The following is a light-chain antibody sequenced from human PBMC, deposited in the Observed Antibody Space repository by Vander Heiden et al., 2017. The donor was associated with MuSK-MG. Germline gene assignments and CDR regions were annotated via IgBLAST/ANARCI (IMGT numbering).Light chain of an antibody. CDR3: QSYDSSLSGSGV. CDR2: GNN. CDR1: NPDTASGFT. Sequence: TTPCTVRNPDTASGFTVYAYPHLSVTAPQLLIYGNNIRPPGSPARSPGSNSGPPPSLAITGLQPEEEADYYCQSYDSSLSGSGVFGGGTRLTVL. J-gene: IGLJ3*02. V-gene: IGLV1-40*01.